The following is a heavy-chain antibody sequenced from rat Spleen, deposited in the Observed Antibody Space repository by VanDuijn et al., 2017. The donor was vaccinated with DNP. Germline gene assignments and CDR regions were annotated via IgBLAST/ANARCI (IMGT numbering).Heavy chain of an antibody. CDR1: GYSITRNY. CDR2: ISYSGRT. D-gene: IGHD1-11*01. V-gene: IGHV3-1*01. Sequence: EVQLQESGPGLVKPSQSLSLTCSVTGYSITRNYWGWIRKFPGNKMAWIGHISYSGRTTYNPSLKSRISISRDTSKNQFFLQLNSVSTDATATYYCARWRIGPHYFDYWGQGVMVTVSS. CDR3: ARWRIGPHYFDY. J-gene: IGHJ2*01.